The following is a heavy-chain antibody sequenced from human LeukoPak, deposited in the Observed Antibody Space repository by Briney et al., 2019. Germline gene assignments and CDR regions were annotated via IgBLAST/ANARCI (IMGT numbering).Heavy chain of an antibody. CDR2: ISSSSSDR. V-gene: IGHV3-21*01. CDR1: GFTFSSYS. J-gene: IGHJ4*02. D-gene: IGHD5-24*01. Sequence: GGSLRLSCAASGFTFSSYSMNWVRQAPGKGVEWVSSISSSSSDRYYADSVKGRFTISRDNAKNSLYLQMNSLRAEATAVYYCARSSGQAGDGYSLFDYWGPGTLVTVSS. CDR3: ARSSGQAGDGYSLFDY.